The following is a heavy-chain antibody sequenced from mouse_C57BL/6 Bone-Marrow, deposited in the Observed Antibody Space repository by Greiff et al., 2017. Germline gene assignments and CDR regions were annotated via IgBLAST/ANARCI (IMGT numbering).Heavy chain of an antibody. CDR1: GFTFSSYG. V-gene: IGHV5-6*01. CDR2: ISSGGSYT. Sequence: EVHLVESGGDLVKPGGSLKLSCAASGFTFSSYGMSWVRQTPDKRLEWVATISSGGSYTYYPDSVKGRFTISRDNAKNTLYLQMSSLKSEDTAMYYCARLTTVVDAMDYWGQGTSVTGSS. J-gene: IGHJ4*01. CDR3: ARLTTVVDAMDY. D-gene: IGHD1-1*01.